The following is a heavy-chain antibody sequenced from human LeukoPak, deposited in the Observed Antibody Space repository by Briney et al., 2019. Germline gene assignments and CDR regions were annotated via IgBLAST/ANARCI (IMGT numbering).Heavy chain of an antibody. Sequence: GASVKVSCKAAGYTFTTYSITWVRQAPGQGLEWMGWISGANGDTNYAEKFQGRITMTTDSSTNTAYMDLRSLTPDDTALYYCARLWADTAYWGQGTLVTVSS. CDR3: ARLWADTAY. D-gene: IGHD1-26*01. CDR1: GYTFTTYS. CDR2: ISGANGDT. J-gene: IGHJ4*02. V-gene: IGHV1-18*01.